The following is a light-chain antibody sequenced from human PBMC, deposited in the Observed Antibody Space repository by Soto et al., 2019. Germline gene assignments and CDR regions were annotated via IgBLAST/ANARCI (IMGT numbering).Light chain of an antibody. CDR3: SSYAGSNNLGV. V-gene: IGLV2-8*01. CDR1: SSDVGGYKY. J-gene: IGLJ1*01. Sequence: QSALTQPPSASGSPGQSVTISCTGTSSDVGGYKYVSWYQQHPGKAPKLMIFEVNKRPSGVPDRFSGSKSGNTASLTVSGLQDEDEADYYCSSYAGSNNLGVFGTGTKLTVL. CDR2: EVN.